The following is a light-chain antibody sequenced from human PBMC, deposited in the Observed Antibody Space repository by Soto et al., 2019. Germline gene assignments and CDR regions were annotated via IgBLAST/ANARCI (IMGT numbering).Light chain of an antibody. CDR3: SSYTSSVSYV. J-gene: IGLJ1*01. V-gene: IGLV2-14*01. Sequence: QSVLTQPASVSGSPGQSITISCTGTSSDVGGYNYVSWYQQHPGKAPKFIIYEVSNRPSGVSNRFSGSKSGNTASLTISGLQAEDEAEYYCSSYTSSVSYVFGTGTKLTVL. CDR1: SSDVGGYNY. CDR2: EVS.